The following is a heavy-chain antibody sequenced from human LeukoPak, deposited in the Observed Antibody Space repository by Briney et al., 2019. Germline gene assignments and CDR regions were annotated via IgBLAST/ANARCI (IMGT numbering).Heavy chain of an antibody. Sequence: GGSLRLSCAASGFTFSSYEMNWVRQAPGKGLEWVSYISSSGSTIYYADSVKGRFTISRDSAKNSLYLQMNSLRAEDTAVYYCARRRYSGSSQHFDYWGQGTLVTVSS. CDR3: ARRRYSGSSQHFDY. J-gene: IGHJ4*02. CDR1: GFTFSSYE. CDR2: ISSSGSTI. V-gene: IGHV3-48*03. D-gene: IGHD1-26*01.